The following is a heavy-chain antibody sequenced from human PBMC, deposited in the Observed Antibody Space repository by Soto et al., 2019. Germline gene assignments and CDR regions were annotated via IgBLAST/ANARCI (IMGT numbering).Heavy chain of an antibody. CDR3: ARDSGHGSGASVNHYLDY. J-gene: IGHJ4*01. V-gene: IGHV1-2*02. Sequence: ASVKVSCKASGYTFTGYYMHWVRQAPGQGLEWMGWINPNSGGTNYAQKFQGRVTMTRDTSISTAYMELSRLRSDDTAVYYCARDSGHGSGASVNHYLDYWGHGTLVTVSS. D-gene: IGHD3-10*01. CDR1: GYTFTGYY. CDR2: INPNSGGT.